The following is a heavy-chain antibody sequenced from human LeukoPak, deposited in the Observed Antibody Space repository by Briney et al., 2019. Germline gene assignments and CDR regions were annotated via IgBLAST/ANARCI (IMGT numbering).Heavy chain of an antibody. CDR2: ISYDGSNK. CDR1: GFTFSSYA. J-gene: IGHJ4*02. CDR3: ARDDVTAFDY. V-gene: IGHV3-30-3*01. Sequence: GGSLRLSCAASGFTFSSYAMHWVRQAPGKGLEWVAVISYDGSNKYYADSVKGRFTISRDNSKNTLYLQMNSLRAEDTAVYYSARDDVTAFDYWGQGTLVTASS. D-gene: IGHD2-21*02.